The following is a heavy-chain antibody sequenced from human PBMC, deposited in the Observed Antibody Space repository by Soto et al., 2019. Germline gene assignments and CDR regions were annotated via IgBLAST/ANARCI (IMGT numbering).Heavy chain of an antibody. CDR2: FDPEDGET. CDR3: ATGRADSSGYYSQNWFDP. J-gene: IGHJ5*02. Sequence: ASANVASKVSGYNLTELSMHWVRQAPGKGLEWMGGFDPEDGETIYSQKFQGRVTMTEDTSTDTAYMELSSLRSEDTAAYYCATGRADSSGYYSQNWFDPWGQGTLVTVS. V-gene: IGHV1-24*01. CDR1: GYNLTELS. D-gene: IGHD3-22*01.